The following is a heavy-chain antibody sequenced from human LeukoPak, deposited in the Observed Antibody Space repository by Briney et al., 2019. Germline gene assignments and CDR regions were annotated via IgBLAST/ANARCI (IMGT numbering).Heavy chain of an antibody. Sequence: PGGSLRLSCAASGFTLSDYLMNWVRQAPGKGLEWLSSITTISHYIYYAGAMRGRFTISRDNAKNSLYLQMNSLRGEDTAVYYCARSGGPGTYHQLRYNWFDPWGQGTLVTVSS. V-gene: IGHV3-21*01. CDR2: ITTISHYI. CDR3: ARSGGPGTYHQLRYNWFDP. D-gene: IGHD3-10*01. CDR1: GFTLSDYL. J-gene: IGHJ5*02.